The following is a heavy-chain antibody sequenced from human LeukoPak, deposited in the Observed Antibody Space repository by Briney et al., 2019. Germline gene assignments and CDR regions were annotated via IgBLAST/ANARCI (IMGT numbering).Heavy chain of an antibody. V-gene: IGHV4-61*08. CDR3: ARTNADPFYYGMDV. J-gene: IGHJ6*02. CDR1: GGSISSGGYY. CDR2: IYYSGST. Sequence: SETLSLTCTVSGGSISSGGYYWSWLRQHPGKGLEWIGYIYYSGSTNYNPSLKSRVTISVDTSKNQFSLKLSSVTAADTAVYYCARTNADPFYYGMDVWGQGTTVTVSS.